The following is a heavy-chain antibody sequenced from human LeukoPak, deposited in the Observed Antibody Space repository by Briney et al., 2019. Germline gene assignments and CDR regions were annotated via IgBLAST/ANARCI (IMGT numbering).Heavy chain of an antibody. CDR2: ISHIGRN. CDR1: SDSFSSHY. V-gene: IGHV4-59*11. CDR3: ERDLVTVTKEFDI. D-gene: IGHD4-17*01. Sequence: SEPLSLTCAVSSDSFSSHYWICIRHSPEAGRVWNGYISHIGRNNYNPSLKSRVPISLNTPKSQFSMKRRSVTAAETAVYYCERDLVTVTKEFDIWAKETMVSVSS. J-gene: IGHJ3*02.